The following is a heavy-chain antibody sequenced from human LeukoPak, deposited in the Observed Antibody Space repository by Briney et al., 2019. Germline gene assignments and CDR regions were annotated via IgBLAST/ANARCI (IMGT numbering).Heavy chain of an antibody. CDR2: ISWNSGSI. V-gene: IGHV3-9*01. Sequence: GRPLRLSCAASGFTFDDYAMHWVRQAPGKGLEWVSGISWNSGSIGYADSVKGRFTISRDNAKNSLYLQMNSLRAEDTAFYYCARDDNWGFDYWGQGALVTVSS. CDR1: GFTFDDYA. D-gene: IGHD7-27*01. J-gene: IGHJ4*02. CDR3: ARDDNWGFDY.